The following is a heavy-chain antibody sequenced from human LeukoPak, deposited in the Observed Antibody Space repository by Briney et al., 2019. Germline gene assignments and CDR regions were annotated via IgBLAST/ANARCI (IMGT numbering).Heavy chain of an antibody. Sequence: PGRSLRLSCAASGFTFSSYAMSWVRQAPGKGLEWVSAISGSGGSTYYADSVKGRFTISRDNSKNTLYLQMNSLRAEDTAVYYCAKDPLYSSSSDYWGQGTLVTVSS. V-gene: IGHV3-23*01. CDR1: GFTFSSYA. J-gene: IGHJ4*02. CDR2: ISGSGGST. CDR3: AKDPLYSSSSDY. D-gene: IGHD6-6*01.